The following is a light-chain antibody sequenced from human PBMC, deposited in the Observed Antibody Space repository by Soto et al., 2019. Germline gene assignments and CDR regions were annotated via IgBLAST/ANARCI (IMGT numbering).Light chain of an antibody. J-gene: IGKJ1*01. Sequence: DIQMTQSPSPLSASVGDRVTITCRASQSISSWLAWYQQKPRKAPKLLIFEASTLKNGVPSRFSGSGSGTEVTIPINSLQPNDFATYYCQQYDSYSGWSFGQGTTVEIK. CDR1: QSISSW. CDR2: EAS. CDR3: QQYDSYSGWS. V-gene: IGKV1-5*03.